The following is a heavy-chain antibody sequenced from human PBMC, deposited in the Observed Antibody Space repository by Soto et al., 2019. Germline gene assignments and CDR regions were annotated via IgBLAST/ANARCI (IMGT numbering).Heavy chain of an antibody. Sequence: QVQLVQSGAEVKKPGSSVKVSCKASGGTFSSYTISWVRQAPGQGLEWMGRIIPILGIANYAQKFQGRVTITADKSPSTAYMELSSLRSDDRAVYYCARASRDYSSSSGAYYYYYYMDVWGKGTTVTVSS. J-gene: IGHJ6*03. CDR3: ARASRDYSSSSGAYYYYYYMDV. V-gene: IGHV1-69*02. CDR2: IIPILGIA. D-gene: IGHD6-6*01. CDR1: GGTFSSYT.